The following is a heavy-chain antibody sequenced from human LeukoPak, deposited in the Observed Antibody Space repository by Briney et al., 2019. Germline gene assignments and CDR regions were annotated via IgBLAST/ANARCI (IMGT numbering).Heavy chain of an antibody. CDR2: INHSGST. Sequence: SETLSLTCAVYGGSFSGYYWSWIRQPPGKGLEWIGEINHSGSTNYNPSLKSRVTISVDTSENQFSLKLSSVTAADTAVYYCASTYSLFDAFDIWGQGTVVTVSS. D-gene: IGHD5/OR15-5a*01. CDR3: ASTYSLFDAFDI. CDR1: GGSFSGYY. V-gene: IGHV4-34*01. J-gene: IGHJ3*02.